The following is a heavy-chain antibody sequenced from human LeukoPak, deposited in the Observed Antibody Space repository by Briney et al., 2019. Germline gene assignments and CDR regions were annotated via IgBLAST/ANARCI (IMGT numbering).Heavy chain of an antibody. CDR1: GFTFSSYS. J-gene: IGHJ4*02. CDR3: AREEYATPPDY. D-gene: IGHD5-12*01. V-gene: IGHV3-30*03. CDR2: ISYDGTNK. Sequence: PGGSLRLSCAASGFTFSSYSMNWVRQAPGKGLEWVAIISYDGTNKYYADSVKGRFTISRDNSKNTLYLQMNSLRAEDTAVYYCAREEYATPPDYWGQGTLVTVSS.